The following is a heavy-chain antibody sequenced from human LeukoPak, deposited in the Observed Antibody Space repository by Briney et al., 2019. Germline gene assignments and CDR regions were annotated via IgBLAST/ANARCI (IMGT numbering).Heavy chain of an antibody. CDR3: AKAGFTITQIDY. V-gene: IGHV3-33*08. D-gene: IGHD3-10*01. J-gene: IGHJ4*02. CDR2: MWLDETNN. CDR1: GFTFSSYA. Sequence: GGSLRLSCAASGFTFSSYAMSWVRQTPGKGLEWVAAMWLDETNNNYADSVKGRFTISRDNSKNMLFLQMNSLRAEDTAVYYCAKAGFTITQIDYRGRGTLVTVSS.